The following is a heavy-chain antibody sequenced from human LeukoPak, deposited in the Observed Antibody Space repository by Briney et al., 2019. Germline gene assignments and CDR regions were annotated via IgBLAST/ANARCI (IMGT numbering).Heavy chain of an antibody. Sequence: SETRSLTCTVSGGSINSYHWSWIRQPPGKGLEWIGYVYYTGSTDYNPSLKSRVTMSVDTSKNQFSLNLTSVTAADTAIYYCARVFYGGSLGFDYWGQGILVTVSS. CDR1: GGSINSYH. V-gene: IGHV4-59*01. J-gene: IGHJ4*02. CDR3: ARVFYGGSLGFDY. CDR2: VYYTGST. D-gene: IGHD4-23*01.